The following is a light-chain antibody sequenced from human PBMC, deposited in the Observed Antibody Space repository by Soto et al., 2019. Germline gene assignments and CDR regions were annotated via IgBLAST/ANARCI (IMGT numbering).Light chain of an antibody. J-gene: IGKJ1*01. V-gene: IGKV3-15*01. CDR3: QQYNNWPQT. CDR1: QSLRSS. Sequence: ETMMTPSPDTLSVSLGGRATLSCRASQSLRSSLAWYQQKPGQAPRLLIYDASTRATGIPARFSGSGSGTDFTLTISGLQSEDFAVYYCQQYNNWPQTFGQGTKVDI. CDR2: DAS.